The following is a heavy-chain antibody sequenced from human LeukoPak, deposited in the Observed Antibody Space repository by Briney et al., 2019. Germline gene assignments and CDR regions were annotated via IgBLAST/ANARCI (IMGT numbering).Heavy chain of an antibody. V-gene: IGHV4-39*07. Sequence: PSETLSLTCTVSGGSISSSSYYWGWIRQPPGKELEWIGSIYYSGSTYYNPSLKSRVTISVDTSKNQFSLKLSSVTAADTAVYYCARERRGYSYGYGDYFDYWGQGTLVTVSS. CDR1: GGSISSSSYY. CDR2: IYYSGST. CDR3: ARERRGYSYGYGDYFDY. J-gene: IGHJ4*02. D-gene: IGHD5-18*01.